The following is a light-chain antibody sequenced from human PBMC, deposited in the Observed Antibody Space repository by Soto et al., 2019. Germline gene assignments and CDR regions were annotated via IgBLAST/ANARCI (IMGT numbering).Light chain of an antibody. CDR3: QQYNSYPYT. V-gene: IGKV1-5*01. Sequence: DIPMTQSPSTLSASVGDRVTITCRASQSITSRLAWCQQKPGKAPKLLIYDASTLESGVPSRFSGSASGTEFTLTISSLQPDDFATYYCQQYNSYPYTFGQGTKLEIK. J-gene: IGKJ2*01. CDR2: DAS. CDR1: QSITSR.